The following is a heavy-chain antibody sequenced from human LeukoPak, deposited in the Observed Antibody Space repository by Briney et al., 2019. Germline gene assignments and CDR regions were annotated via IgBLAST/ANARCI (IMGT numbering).Heavy chain of an antibody. D-gene: IGHD2-15*01. V-gene: IGHV1-2*02. Sequence: ASVKVSCKASGYTFTGYHMHWVRQAPGQGLEWMGWINPNSGGTNYAQKFQGRVTMTRDTSISTAYMELSRLRSDDTAVYYCARVDDGMCSGGSCYFDYWGQGTLVTVSS. J-gene: IGHJ4*02. CDR1: GYTFTGYH. CDR3: ARVDDGMCSGGSCYFDY. CDR2: INPNSGGT.